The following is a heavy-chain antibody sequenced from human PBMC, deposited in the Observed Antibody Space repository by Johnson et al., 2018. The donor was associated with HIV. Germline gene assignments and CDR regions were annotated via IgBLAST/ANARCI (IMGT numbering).Heavy chain of an antibody. CDR3: ARGKGAAVGLDAFDI. D-gene: IGHD6-13*01. J-gene: IGHJ3*02. Sequence: EKLVESGGGLVQPGGSLRLSCAASGFTFSNCAMSWVRQAPGKGLEWVSVISGSGNNRYYADSVKGRFTISRDNSKNTLYLQMNSLRAEDTSLYYCARGKGAAVGLDAFDIWGQGTMVTVSS. CDR1: GFTFSNCA. CDR2: ISGSGNNR. V-gene: IGHV3-23*04.